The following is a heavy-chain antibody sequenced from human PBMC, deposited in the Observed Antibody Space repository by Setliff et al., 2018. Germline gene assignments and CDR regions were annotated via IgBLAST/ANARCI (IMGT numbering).Heavy chain of an antibody. V-gene: IGHV1-69*06. J-gene: IGHJ6*03. D-gene: IGHD3-3*01. CDR1: GGTFSSYA. CDR2: IIPIFGTA. CDR3: ARGRHPPWSGYPYYYMDV. Sequence: SVKVSCKASGGTFSSYAISWVRQAPGQWLEWMGRIIPIFGTANYAQKFQGRVTITADKSTSTAYMELSSLRSEDTAVYYCARGRHPPWSGYPYYYMDVWGKGTTVTVSS.